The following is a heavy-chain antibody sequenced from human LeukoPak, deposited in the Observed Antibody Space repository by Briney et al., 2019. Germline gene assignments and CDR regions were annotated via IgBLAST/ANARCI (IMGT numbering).Heavy chain of an antibody. CDR1: GGSISSYY. CDR2: IYTSGST. J-gene: IGHJ6*03. V-gene: IGHV4-4*07. D-gene: IGHD6-13*01. CDR3: AASSSWYYYYYMDV. Sequence: KASETLSLTCTVSGGSISSYYWSWIRQPAGKGLEWIGRIYTSGSTNYNPSLKSRVTMSVDTSKNQFSLKLSSVTAADTAVYYCAASSSWYYYYYMDVWGKGTTVTISS.